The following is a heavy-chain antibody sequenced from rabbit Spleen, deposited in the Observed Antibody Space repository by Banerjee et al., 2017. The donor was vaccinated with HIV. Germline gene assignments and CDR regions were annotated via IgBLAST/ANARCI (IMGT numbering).Heavy chain of an antibody. Sequence: QSLEESGGDRVKPGASLTLTCTASGFSFSTTYYMCWVRQAPGKGLEWIACIYSGSSGDTYYASWAKGRFTISKTSSTTVTLQMTSLTAADTATYFCARETSSGWGIVSFYFSFWGPGTLVTVS. CDR1: GFSFSTTYY. V-gene: IGHV1S40*01. CDR3: ARETSSGWGIVSFYFSF. J-gene: IGHJ4*01. CDR2: IYSGSSGDT. D-gene: IGHD4-1*01.